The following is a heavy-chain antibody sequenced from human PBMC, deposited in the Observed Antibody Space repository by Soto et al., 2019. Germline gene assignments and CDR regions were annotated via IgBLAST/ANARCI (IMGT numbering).Heavy chain of an antibody. CDR1: GGSISSYY. CDR3: ARHFQGYCISTSCRNWFDP. J-gene: IGHJ5*02. V-gene: IGHV4-59*08. Sequence: SETLSLTCTVSGGSISSYYWSWIRQPPGKGLEWIGYIYYSGNTNYNPSLKSRVTISVDTSKNQFSLKLSSVTAADTAVYYCARHFQGYCISTSCRNWFDPWGQGTLVTVSS. CDR2: IYYSGNT. D-gene: IGHD2-2*01.